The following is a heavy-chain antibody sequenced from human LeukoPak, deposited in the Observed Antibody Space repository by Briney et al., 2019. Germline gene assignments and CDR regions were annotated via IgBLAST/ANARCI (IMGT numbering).Heavy chain of an antibody. CDR3: VKYGSSWSEGLDY. V-gene: IGHV3-64D*06. CDR1: GFTFSSYA. D-gene: IGHD6-13*01. J-gene: IGHJ4*02. Sequence: GGSLRLSCSASGFTFSSYAMHWVRQAPGKGLEYVSAISSNGGSTYYADSVKGRFTISRDNSKNTLYLQMSSLRAEDTAVYYCVKYGSSWSEGLDYWGQGTLVTVSS. CDR2: ISSNGGST.